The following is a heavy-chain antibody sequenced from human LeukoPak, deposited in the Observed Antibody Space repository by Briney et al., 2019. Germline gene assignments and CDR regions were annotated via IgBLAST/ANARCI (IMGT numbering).Heavy chain of an antibody. CDR1: GFTFSSYG. D-gene: IGHD2-15*01. CDR2: ISYDGGNK. J-gene: IGHJ4*02. V-gene: IGHV3-30*18. Sequence: GRSLRLSCAASGFTFSSYGMHWVRQAPGKGLEWVAVISYDGGNKYYADSVKGRFTISRDNSKNTLYLQMNSLRAEDTAVYYCAKGGLAATSYYFDYWGQGTLVTVSS. CDR3: AKGGLAATSYYFDY.